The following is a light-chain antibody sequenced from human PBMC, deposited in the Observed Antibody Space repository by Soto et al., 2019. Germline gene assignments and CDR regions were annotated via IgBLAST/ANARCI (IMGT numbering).Light chain of an antibody. CDR3: QQYDTWPLT. CDR1: TSVGSH. V-gene: IGKV3-15*01. CDR2: DAS. Sequence: IVLTQSPATLSVSPGERVTLSCRARTSVGSHFTWYQQAPGQAPRVIIYDASTKDAVIPHRFSGSGSGTEFTLTVSSLQSEDLAVYYCQQYDTWPLTFGGGTKVDIK. J-gene: IGKJ4*01.